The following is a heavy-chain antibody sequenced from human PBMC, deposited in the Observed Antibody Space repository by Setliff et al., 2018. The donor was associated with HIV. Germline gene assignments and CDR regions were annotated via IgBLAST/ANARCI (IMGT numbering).Heavy chain of an antibody. Sequence: GGSLRLSCAASGFTFYSYAMSWVRQAPGKGLEWVATMSGSTGDTYYADSVKGRFTISRDNAKNSLYLQMNSLRAEDTALYYCAKDRYSYGYQFGYFDLWGRGTLVTVSS. CDR2: MSGSTGDT. D-gene: IGHD5-18*01. CDR1: GFTFYSYA. V-gene: IGHV3-23*01. J-gene: IGHJ2*01. CDR3: AKDRYSYGYQFGYFDL.